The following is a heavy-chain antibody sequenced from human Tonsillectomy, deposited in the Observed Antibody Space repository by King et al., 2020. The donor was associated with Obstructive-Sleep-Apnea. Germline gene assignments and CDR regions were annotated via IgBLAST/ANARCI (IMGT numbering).Heavy chain of an antibody. Sequence: VQLVESGGGLVQPGGSLRLSCATSGFTFSSYSMNWVRQAPGKGLEWVSYISGGSSSIFYADSVKGRFTISRDNAKNSLYLQMNSLRAEDTAVYYCARERDSSGRNYYYGMDVWGQGTTVTVSS. V-gene: IGHV3-48*04. CDR2: ISGGSSSI. CDR1: GFTFSSYS. D-gene: IGHD6-19*01. CDR3: ARERDSSGRNYYYGMDV. J-gene: IGHJ6*02.